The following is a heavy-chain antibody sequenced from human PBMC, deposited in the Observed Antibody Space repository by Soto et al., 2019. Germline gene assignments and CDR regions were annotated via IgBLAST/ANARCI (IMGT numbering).Heavy chain of an antibody. CDR1: GYKFTDYW. Sequence: GESLKISCKGSGYKFTDYWIGWVRQMPGKGLEWMGIIYPGDSDTKYSPSFQGQVTVSADKSFTTAYLHWSSLKASDTAMYFCVIQGYTYGPLYYWGQGTPVTVSS. D-gene: IGHD2-8*01. CDR3: VIQGYTYGPLYY. CDR2: IYPGDSDT. V-gene: IGHV5-51*01. J-gene: IGHJ4*02.